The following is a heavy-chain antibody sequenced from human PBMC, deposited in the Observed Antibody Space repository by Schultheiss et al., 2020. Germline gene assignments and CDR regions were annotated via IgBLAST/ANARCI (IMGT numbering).Heavy chain of an antibody. CDR1: GGSFSGYY. J-gene: IGHJ6*02. V-gene: IGHV4-59*10. CDR2: IYTSGST. D-gene: IGHD2-15*01. Sequence: SQTLSLTSAVYGGSFSGYYWSWIRQPAGKGLEWIGRIYTSGSTNYNPSLKSRVTISVDTSKNQFSLKLSSVTAADTAVYYCARFGGYCSGGSCYPPNYYGMDVWGQGTTVTVSS. CDR3: ARFGGYCSGGSCYPPNYYGMDV.